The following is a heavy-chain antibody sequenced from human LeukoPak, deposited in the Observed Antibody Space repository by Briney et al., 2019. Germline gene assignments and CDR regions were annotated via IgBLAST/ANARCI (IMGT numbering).Heavy chain of an antibody. D-gene: IGHD3-9*01. V-gene: IGHV3-23*01. CDR1: GFTFSDYA. CDR2: NSGSGGTT. J-gene: IGHJ3*02. Sequence: GGSLRLSCAASGFTFSDYAMTWVRQAPGKGLQWVSANSGSGGTTFYADSVKGRFTISRDNSKNTLYLQMNSLRAEDTAVYYCAKRSRYYDILTGYYNDAFDIWGQGTMLTVSS. CDR3: AKRSRYYDILTGYYNDAFDI.